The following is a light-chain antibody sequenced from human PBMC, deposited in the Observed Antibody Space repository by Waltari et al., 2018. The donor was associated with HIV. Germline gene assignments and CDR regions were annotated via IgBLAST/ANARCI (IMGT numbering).Light chain of an antibody. CDR3: GTWYASRSTGV. CDR1: NSNIGSDY. CDR2: GNN. V-gene: IGLV1-51*01. Sequence: SVLTQPPSVSAAPGQKVTISCSGINSNIGSDYVSWYQHLPGAAPKHLINGNNKRRSGIPDRLSGSKSGTSATLDITGLQPGDEAGYYCGTWYASRSTGVFGGGTKLTVL. J-gene: IGLJ3*02.